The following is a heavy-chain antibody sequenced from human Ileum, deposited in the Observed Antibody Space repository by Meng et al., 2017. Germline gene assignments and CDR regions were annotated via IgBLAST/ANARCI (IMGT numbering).Heavy chain of an antibody. J-gene: IGHJ4*02. D-gene: IGHD3-16*01. CDR2: IWANGNTK. CDR1: GLNFSIYG. Sequence: GGSLRLSCVASGLNFSIYGMHWVRQAPGKGLEWVAVIWANGNTKSYADSVKGRFIISKDNSKNTLYLQMGSLRDEDTAVYYCATDRGGAPFDSWGQGTLVTVSS. V-gene: IGHV3-33*01. CDR3: ATDRGGAPFDS.